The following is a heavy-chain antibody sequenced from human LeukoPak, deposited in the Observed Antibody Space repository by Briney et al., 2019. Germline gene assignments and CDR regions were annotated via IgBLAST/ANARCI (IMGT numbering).Heavy chain of an antibody. CDR1: GVAISRGGYA. Sequence: PSETLSLTCAVSGVAISRGGYAWNWIRQPTGKGLEWFAYIYHSGTTYYNPSLKRRTTISVDTSKNQFSLKLSSVTAADTAVYYCVRGRYSSGWFKDKNWFDPWGQGIPVTVSS. J-gene: IGHJ5*02. CDR2: IYHSGTT. CDR3: VRGRYSSGWFKDKNWFDP. D-gene: IGHD6-19*01. V-gene: IGHV4-30-4*07.